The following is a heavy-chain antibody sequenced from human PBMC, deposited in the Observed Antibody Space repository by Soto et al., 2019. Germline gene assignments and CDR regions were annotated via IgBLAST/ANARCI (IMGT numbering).Heavy chain of an antibody. J-gene: IGHJ4*02. CDR1: GYSFTSYW. D-gene: IGHD3-16*01. V-gene: IGHV5-51*01. CDR3: ARDLWDDLAGGESAY. CDR2: IYPGDSDT. Sequence: PGESLKISCKGSGYSFTSYWIGWVLQMPGKGLEWMGIIYPGDSDTRYSPSFQGRFTISRDNAKNSLYLQMNSLRAEDTAVYYCARDLWDDLAGGESAYWGQGTLVTVSS.